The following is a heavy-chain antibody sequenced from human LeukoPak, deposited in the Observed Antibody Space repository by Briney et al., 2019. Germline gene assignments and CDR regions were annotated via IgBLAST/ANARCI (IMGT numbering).Heavy chain of an antibody. D-gene: IGHD1-26*01. CDR2: IYHSGST. CDR1: GYSISSGYY. CDR3: AKGPVVGATTVGNWFDP. J-gene: IGHJ5*02. Sequence: SETLSLTCTVSGYSISSGYYWGWIRRPPGKGLEWIGSIYHSGSTYYNPSLKSRVTISVDTSKNQFSLKLSSVTAADTAVYYCAKGPVVGATTVGNWFDPWGQGTLVTVSS. V-gene: IGHV4-38-2*02.